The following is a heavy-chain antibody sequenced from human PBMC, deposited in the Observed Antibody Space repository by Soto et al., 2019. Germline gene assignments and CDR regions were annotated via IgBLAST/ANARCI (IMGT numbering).Heavy chain of an antibody. D-gene: IGHD3-16*02. Sequence: EMQLSESGGGLVQPGGSLRLSCAVSGFTFSSYAMSWVRQAPGKGLEWVSAISGSGGNTYYADSVKGRFTISRDNSKNTLYLQMNSLRAEDTAVYYCAKDWADWEGSSGHFDYWGQGTLLTVSS. CDR3: AKDWADWEGSSGHFDY. CDR2: ISGSGGNT. V-gene: IGHV3-23*01. CDR1: GFTFSSYA. J-gene: IGHJ4*02.